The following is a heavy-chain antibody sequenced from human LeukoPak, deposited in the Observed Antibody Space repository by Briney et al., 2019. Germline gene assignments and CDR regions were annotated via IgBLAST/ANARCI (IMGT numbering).Heavy chain of an antibody. V-gene: IGHV4-34*01. CDR3: ARGEDGTGDYRPTYFDS. CDR1: GGSFSDYF. J-gene: IGHJ4*02. D-gene: IGHD4-17*01. Sequence: SETLSLTCAVYGGSFSDYFWNWIRQTPGKGLEWIGEINHGEGTNYNPSLKSRATISVDTSKKQFSLNLTSVTAADTAVYYCARGEDGTGDYRPTYFDSWGQGTLVTVSS. CDR2: INHGEGT.